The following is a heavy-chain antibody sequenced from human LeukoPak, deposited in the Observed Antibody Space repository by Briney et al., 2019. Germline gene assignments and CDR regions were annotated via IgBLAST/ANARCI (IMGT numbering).Heavy chain of an antibody. CDR2: MNPNSGNT. Sequence: ASVKVSCKASGYIFTSYDINWVRQATGQGLEWMGWMNPNSGNTSYAQKFQGRVTMTRNTSISTAYMELSSLRSEDTAVYYCASRGPHYYGSGSSYYYYYYMDVWGKGTTVTISS. CDR1: GYIFTSYD. CDR3: ASRGPHYYGSGSSYYYYYYMDV. D-gene: IGHD3-10*01. V-gene: IGHV1-8*01. J-gene: IGHJ6*03.